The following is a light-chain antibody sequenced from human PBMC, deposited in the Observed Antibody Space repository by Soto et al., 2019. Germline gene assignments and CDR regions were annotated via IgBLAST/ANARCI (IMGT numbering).Light chain of an antibody. V-gene: IGKV3-15*01. J-gene: IGKJ3*01. CDR3: QQYNIWPPFT. CDR1: QSVSSN. CDR2: GAS. Sequence: EIVLTQSPATLSVSPGERATLSCRASQSVSSNLAWYQHKPGQAPRLLIYGASTRATGIPARFSGSGSGTEFTLTISSLLSEDFAVYYCQQYNIWPPFTFGPGTKVDIK.